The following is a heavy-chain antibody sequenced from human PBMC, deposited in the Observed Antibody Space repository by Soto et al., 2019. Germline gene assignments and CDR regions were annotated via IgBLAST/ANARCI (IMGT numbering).Heavy chain of an antibody. CDR2: IIPILGIA. D-gene: IGHD5-18*01. CDR1: GYTFTSYD. CDR3: ARDVDTAMGNWYFDL. J-gene: IGHJ2*01. Sequence: GASVKVSCKASGYTFTSYDINWVRQATGQGLEWMGRIIPILGIANYAQKFQGRVTITADKSTSTAYMELSSLRSEDTAVYYCARDVDTAMGNWYFDLWGRGTLVTVSS. V-gene: IGHV1-69*04.